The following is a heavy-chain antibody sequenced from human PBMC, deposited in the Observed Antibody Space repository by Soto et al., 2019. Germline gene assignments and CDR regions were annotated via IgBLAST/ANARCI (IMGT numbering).Heavy chain of an antibody. CDR1: VDSVSSNSAA. Sequence: SQTLPLTCAISVDSVSSNSAAWNWIRQSPSRGLEWLGRTYYRSKWYNDYAVSVRSRITINPDTSKNQFSLQLNSVTPEDTAVYYCARDRGRNYYYGMDVWGQGTTVTVSS. V-gene: IGHV6-1*01. CDR3: ARDRGRNYYYGMDV. CDR2: TYYRSKWYN. J-gene: IGHJ6*02.